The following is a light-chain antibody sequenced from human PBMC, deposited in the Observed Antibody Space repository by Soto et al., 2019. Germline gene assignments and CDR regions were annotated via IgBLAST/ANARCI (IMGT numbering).Light chain of an antibody. CDR3: QQYNNWPPLT. V-gene: IGKV3-15*01. CDR2: GAS. Sequence: EIVMTQSPATLSVSPGERATLSCRASQGVSSYLAWYQQKPGQAPRLLIYGASTRATGIPDRFTGSGSGTEFTLTISSLQFEDFAFYYCQQYNNWPPLTFGGGTKAEIK. J-gene: IGKJ4*02. CDR1: QGVSSY.